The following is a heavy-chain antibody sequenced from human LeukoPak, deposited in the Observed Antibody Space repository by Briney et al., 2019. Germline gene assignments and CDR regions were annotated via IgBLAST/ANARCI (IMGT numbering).Heavy chain of an antibody. CDR2: INPNNEGT. D-gene: IGHD6-13*01. CDR1: GYTFTVYF. V-gene: IGHV1-2*02. J-gene: IGHJ4*02. CDR3: ARGVATPGAKFFDY. Sequence: ASVKVACKASGYTFTVYFIHWLRLAPGQGLEWMGWINPNNEGTSYAQKFQGGVTMTRDTSISTVYMELTSLTSDDTAVYYCARGVATPGAKFFDYWGQGTLVTVSS.